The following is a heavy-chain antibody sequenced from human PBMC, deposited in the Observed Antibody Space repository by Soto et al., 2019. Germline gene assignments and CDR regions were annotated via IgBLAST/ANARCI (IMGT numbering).Heavy chain of an antibody. D-gene: IGHD3-22*01. CDR3: ARITQYYITKIVVVITPEYYFDY. CDR2: IYYSGST. V-gene: IGHV4-39*01. J-gene: IGHJ4*02. Sequence: PSETLSLTCTVSGGSISSSSYYWGWIRQPPGKGLEWIGSIYYSGSTYYNPSLKSRVTISVDTSKNQFSLKLSSVTAADTAVYYCARITQYYITKIVVVITPEYYFDYWGQGTLVTVSS. CDR1: GGSISSSSYY.